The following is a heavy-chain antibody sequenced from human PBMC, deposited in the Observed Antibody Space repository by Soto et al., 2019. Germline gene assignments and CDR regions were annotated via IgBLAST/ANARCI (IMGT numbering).Heavy chain of an antibody. V-gene: IGHV4-59*01. D-gene: IGHD4-17*01. Sequence: SETLSLTCTASGGSISSYYWSWIRQPPGKGLEWIGYIYYSGSTNYNPSLKSRVTISVDTSKNQFSLKLSSVTAADTAVYYCASRSVSDYASYYYYYMDVWGKGTTVTVSS. CDR1: GGSISSYY. CDR2: IYYSGST. CDR3: ASRSVSDYASYYYYYMDV. J-gene: IGHJ6*03.